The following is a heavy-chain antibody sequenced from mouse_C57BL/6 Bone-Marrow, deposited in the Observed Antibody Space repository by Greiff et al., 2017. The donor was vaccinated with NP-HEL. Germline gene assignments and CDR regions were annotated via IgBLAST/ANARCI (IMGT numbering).Heavy chain of an antibody. Sequence: VQLQQSGAELVKPGASVKLSCKASGYTFTSYWMHWVKQRPGQGLEWIGMIHPNSGSTNYNEKFKSKATLTVDKSSSTAYMQLSSLTSEDSAVYYCARWGLYWYVDVWGTGTTVTVSS. D-gene: IGHD3-3*01. CDR3: ARWGLYWYVDV. CDR1: GYTFTSYW. CDR2: IHPNSGST. V-gene: IGHV1-64*01. J-gene: IGHJ1*03.